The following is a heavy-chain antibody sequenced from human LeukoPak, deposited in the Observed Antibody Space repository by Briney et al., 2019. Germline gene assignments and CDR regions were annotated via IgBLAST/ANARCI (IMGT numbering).Heavy chain of an antibody. CDR2: ISGSGGST. CDR3: AKDEMTTVTYYYYYGMDV. V-gene: IGHV3-23*01. D-gene: IGHD4-17*01. Sequence: GSLRLSCAASGFTFSSYAMSWVRQAPGKGLEWVSAISGSGGSTYYADSVKGRFTISRDNSKNTLYLQMNSLRAEDTAVYYCAKDEMTTVTYYYYYGMDVWGQGTTVTVSS. J-gene: IGHJ6*02. CDR1: GFTFSSYA.